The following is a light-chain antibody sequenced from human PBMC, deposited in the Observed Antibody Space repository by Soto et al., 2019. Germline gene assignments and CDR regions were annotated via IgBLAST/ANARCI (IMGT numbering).Light chain of an antibody. V-gene: IGKV1-5*03. J-gene: IGKJ2*01. CDR1: QSISSW. Sequence: DIQMTQSPSTLSASVGDRVTITCRASQSISSWLAWYQQKPGKAPKLLIYKASSLESGVPSRFSGSGSGTEFTLTISSLQPDDFAAYYCQQYDSYPYTFGQGTKLEIK. CDR3: QQYDSYPYT. CDR2: KAS.